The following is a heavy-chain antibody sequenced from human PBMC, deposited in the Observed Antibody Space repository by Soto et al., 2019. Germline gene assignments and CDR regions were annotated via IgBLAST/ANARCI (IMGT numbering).Heavy chain of an antibody. Sequence: QVQLVESGGGVVQPGRSLRLSCAASGFTFSSYGMHWVRQAPGKGLGWGEVKWNEGSNNYYADSVKGRFTISRDNSKNTLYLQMNSLRAEDTAVYYCARGANLTVTTIYYYYGMDVWGQGTTVTVSS. J-gene: IGHJ6*02. CDR3: ARGANLTVTTIYYYYGMDV. CDR2: KWNEGSNN. D-gene: IGHD4-17*01. CDR1: GFTFSSYG. V-gene: IGHV3-33*01.